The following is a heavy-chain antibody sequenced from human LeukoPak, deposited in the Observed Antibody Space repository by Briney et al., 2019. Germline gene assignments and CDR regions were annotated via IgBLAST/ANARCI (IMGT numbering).Heavy chain of an antibody. CDR1: GYSFTSYW. CDR2: IYPGDSDT. CDR3: ASLGGYCSSTSCYADWFDP. Sequence: GESLKISCKSSGYSFTSYWIGWVRQMPGKGLEWMGIIYPGDSDTRYSPSFQGQVTISADKSISTAYLQWSSLKASDTAMYYCASLGGYCSSTSCYADWFDPWGQGTLVTVSS. V-gene: IGHV5-51*01. D-gene: IGHD2-2*01. J-gene: IGHJ5*02.